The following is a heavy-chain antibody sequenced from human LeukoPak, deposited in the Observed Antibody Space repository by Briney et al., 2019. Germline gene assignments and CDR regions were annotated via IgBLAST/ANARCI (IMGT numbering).Heavy chain of an antibody. CDR3: ARSSSDYYDSSGYQRFAFDI. V-gene: IGHV1-2*02. CDR1: GYTFTGYY. J-gene: IGHJ3*02. CDR2: INPNSGGT. D-gene: IGHD3-22*01. Sequence: ASVKVSRKASGYTFTGYYMHWVRQAPGQGLEWMGWINPNSGGTNYAQKFQGRVTMTRDTSISTAYMELSRLRSDDTAVYYCARSSSDYYDSSGYQRFAFDIWGQGTMVTVSS.